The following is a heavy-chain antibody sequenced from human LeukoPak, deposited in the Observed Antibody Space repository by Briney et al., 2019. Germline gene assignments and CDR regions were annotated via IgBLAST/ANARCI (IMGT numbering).Heavy chain of an antibody. V-gene: IGHV3-23*01. J-gene: IGHJ4*02. D-gene: IGHD6-19*01. CDR1: GFTFSSYA. Sequence: GGSLRLSCVASGFTFSSYAMSWVRQAPGKGLEWVSGISGSGGSTYYADSVKGRFTSSRDNSKNTLYLQMNSLRAEDTAVYYCAKDREYSSGWYNYWGQGTLVTVSS. CDR3: AKDREYSSGWYNY. CDR2: ISGSGGST.